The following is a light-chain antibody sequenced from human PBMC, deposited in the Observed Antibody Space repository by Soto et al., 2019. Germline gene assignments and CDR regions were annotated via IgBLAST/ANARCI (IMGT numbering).Light chain of an antibody. V-gene: IGKV3-20*01. CDR3: HHYGTSPT. CDR1: QNIGYSY. J-gene: IGKJ5*01. CDR2: GVS. Sequence: IGLTQSPGIRSLSPGERATISCRASQNIGYSYLAWYKHKPGQAPRLLIYGVSSRATDIPDRFSGSGSGTDFTLTIRRLEPADFAVYFCHHYGTSPTFGQGTRLEIK.